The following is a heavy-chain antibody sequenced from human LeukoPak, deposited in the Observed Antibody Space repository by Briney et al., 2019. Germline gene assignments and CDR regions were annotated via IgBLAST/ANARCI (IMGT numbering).Heavy chain of an antibody. J-gene: IGHJ4*02. CDR3: ARDLDGDYENY. CDR1: GGTINNFA. CDR2: LSPVLA. Sequence: ASVKVSCKVAGGTINNFAISWVRQAPGQGLEWMGGLSPVLATYAQKLQGRVTMTTDTSTSTAYMELRSLRSDDTAVYYCARDLDGDYENYWGQGTLVTVSS. V-gene: IGHV1-18*01. D-gene: IGHD4-17*01.